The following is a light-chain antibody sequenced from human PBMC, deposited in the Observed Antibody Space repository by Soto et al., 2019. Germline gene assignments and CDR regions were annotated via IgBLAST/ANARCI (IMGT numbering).Light chain of an antibody. Sequence: QAVVTQPSSASGTPGQTVSISCSGTSSNMRTNTVNWYQHLPGTAPKLIIYSNDQRPSGVPDRFSASKSGTSASLAINGLQSADEAVYYCAAWDDSLAWVFGGGTQLTVL. CDR3: AAWDDSLAWV. CDR1: SSNMRTNT. CDR2: SND. J-gene: IGLJ3*02. V-gene: IGLV1-44*01.